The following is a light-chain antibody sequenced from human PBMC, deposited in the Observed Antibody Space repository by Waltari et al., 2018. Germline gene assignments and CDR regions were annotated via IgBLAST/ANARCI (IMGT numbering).Light chain of an antibody. J-gene: IGLJ2*01. CDR3: LLSYIVGRPV. CDR2: DID. Sequence: QAEVTQEPSLTVSPGGTVTLTCCSPSGVVTRDHYPYWFQPKPGQAPRTLIHDIDRKPPRTPARFSGSLLGGKAALTLSGAQPEDEADYYCLLSYIVGRPVFGGGTKLTVL. V-gene: IGLV7-46*01. CDR1: SGVVTRDHY.